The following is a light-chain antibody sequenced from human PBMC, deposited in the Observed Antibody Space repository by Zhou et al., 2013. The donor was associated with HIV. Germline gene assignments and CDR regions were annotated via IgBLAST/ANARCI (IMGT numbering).Light chain of an antibody. Sequence: EIVMTQSPATLSVSPGERATLSCRASQSVSSNLGWYQQKPGQGPRLLIYGASTRATGIPARFSGSGSGTEFTLTISSLQSEDFAVYYCQQYNNWPPDTFGPGTKVDIK. CDR1: QSVSSN. J-gene: IGKJ3*01. CDR2: GAS. V-gene: IGKV3-15*01. CDR3: QQYNNWPPDT.